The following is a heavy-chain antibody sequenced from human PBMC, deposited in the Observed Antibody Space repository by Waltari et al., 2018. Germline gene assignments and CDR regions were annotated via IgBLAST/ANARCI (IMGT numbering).Heavy chain of an antibody. D-gene: IGHD3-10*01. J-gene: IGHJ3*02. CDR2: IIPILGIA. Sequence: QVQLVQSGAEVKKPGASVKVSCKASGYTFTSYAMHWVRQAPGQRLEWMGRIIPILGIANYAQKFQGRVTITADKSTSTAYMELSSLRSEDTAVYYCARGSRAFDIWGQGTMVTVSS. CDR3: ARGSRAFDI. CDR1: GYTFTSYA. V-gene: IGHV1-69*04.